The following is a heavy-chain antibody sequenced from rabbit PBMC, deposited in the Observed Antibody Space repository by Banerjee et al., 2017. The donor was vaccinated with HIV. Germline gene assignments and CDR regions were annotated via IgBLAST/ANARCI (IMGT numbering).Heavy chain of an antibody. CDR2: IDAGYRGTT. CDR3: ARDSYAGSSRPLYFNL. CDR1: GFSFSSSSW. Sequence: QEHLEESGGDLVKPEGSLTLTCTASGFSFSSSSWICWVRQAPGKGLEWIACIDAGYRGTTYYASWAKGRFTISKTSSTTVTLQMTSLTAADTATYFCARDSYAGSSRPLYFNLWGPGTLVTVS. D-gene: IGHD8-1*01. J-gene: IGHJ4*01. V-gene: IGHV1S45*01.